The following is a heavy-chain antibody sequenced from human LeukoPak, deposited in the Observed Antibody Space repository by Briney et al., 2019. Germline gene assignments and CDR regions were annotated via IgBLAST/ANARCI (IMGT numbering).Heavy chain of an antibody. Sequence: SETLSLTCTVSGGSTSSYYWSWSRQPPGKGLDWIGNVHNSGTTNYNPSLESRVTILLDRAKNQFSLKLTSMTAADTAVYFCAVGPNHYYFDDWGQGTLVTVSS. CDR2: VHNSGTT. CDR3: AVGPNHYYFDD. J-gene: IGHJ4*02. D-gene: IGHD1-14*01. V-gene: IGHV4-59*01. CDR1: GGSTSSYY.